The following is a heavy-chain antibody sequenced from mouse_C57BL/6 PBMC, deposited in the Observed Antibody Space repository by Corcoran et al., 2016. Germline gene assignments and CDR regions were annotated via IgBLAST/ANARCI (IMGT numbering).Heavy chain of an antibody. CDR2: INPNNGGT. CDR3: ARRVLLGFAY. CDR1: GYTFTDYY. V-gene: IGHV1-26*01. Sequence: EVQLQQSGPELVKPGASVKISCKASGYTFTDYYMNWVKQSHGKSLEWIGDINPNNGGTSYNQKFKGKATLTVDKSSSTAYMELRSLTSEDSAVYYCARRVLLGFAYWGQGTLVTVSA. D-gene: IGHD1-1*01. J-gene: IGHJ3*01.